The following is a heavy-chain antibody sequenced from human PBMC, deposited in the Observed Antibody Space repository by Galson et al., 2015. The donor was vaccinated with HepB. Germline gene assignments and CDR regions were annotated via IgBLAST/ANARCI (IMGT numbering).Heavy chain of an antibody. CDR2: IYPGDSDT. D-gene: IGHD2-2*01. V-gene: IGHV5-51*01. CDR3: ARGASPEESFDY. CDR1: GYSFSKYW. Sequence: QSGAEVKKPGESLKISCYGSGYSFSKYWIAWVRQMPGKGLEWMGIIYPGDSDTRYSPSFQGQVTISADESLSTAYLQWSSLKASDTAIYYCARGASPEESFDYWGQGTPVTVSP. J-gene: IGHJ4*02.